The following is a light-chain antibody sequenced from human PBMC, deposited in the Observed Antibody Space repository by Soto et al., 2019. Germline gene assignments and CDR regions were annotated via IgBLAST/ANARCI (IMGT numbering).Light chain of an antibody. CDR3: AAWDGSLNGVV. CDR2: YDN. Sequence: QSVLTQPPSVSEAPRQRVTISCSGSDSNIGSNAVNWYQHLPGKAPKLLIYYDNLLASGVSDRFSGSKSGTSASLAISGLQSEDEADYYCAAWDGSLNGVVFGGGTHLTVL. CDR1: DSNIGSNA. V-gene: IGLV1-36*01. J-gene: IGLJ2*01.